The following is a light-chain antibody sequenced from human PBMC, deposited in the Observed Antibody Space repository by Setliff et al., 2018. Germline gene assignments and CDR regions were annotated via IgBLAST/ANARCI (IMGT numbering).Light chain of an antibody. CDR2: DVS. CDR3: SSYTSSSAYVV. Sequence: QSVLAQPASVSGSPGQSITISCTGTSSDVGGYNYVSWYRQHPGKAPKLMIYDVSKRPSGVSNRFSGSKSGNTASLTISGPQAEDEADYYCSSYTSSSAYVVFGGGTK. J-gene: IGLJ2*01. V-gene: IGLV2-14*01. CDR1: SSDVGGYNY.